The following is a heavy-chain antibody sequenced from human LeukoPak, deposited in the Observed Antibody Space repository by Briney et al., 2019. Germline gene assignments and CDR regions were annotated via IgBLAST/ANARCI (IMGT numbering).Heavy chain of an antibody. CDR1: GFTFSSYW. Sequence: PGGSLRLSCAASGFTFSSYWMHWVRQPPGKGLVWVAHININGNDTNYADSVKGRFTISRDNAKNTLYLQMNSLRDEDTAVYYCASLGTLVPWGQGTLVTVSS. V-gene: IGHV3-74*01. CDR2: ININGNDT. CDR3: ASLGTLVP. D-gene: IGHD3-9*01. J-gene: IGHJ5*02.